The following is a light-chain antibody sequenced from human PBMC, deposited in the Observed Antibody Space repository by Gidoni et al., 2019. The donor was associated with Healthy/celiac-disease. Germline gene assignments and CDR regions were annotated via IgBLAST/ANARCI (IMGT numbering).Light chain of an antibody. V-gene: IGKV1-39*01. CDR1: QSISSY. Sequence: DNQMTQSPYSLSTSVGDRVTISCRASQSISSYLNWYQQKQGKAPKLLIDAASSLQSGVPSRFSGSGSGTVFTLTISILQPEFFAIYYCQQSYRAPLTFGGGTKVEIK. CDR3: QQSYRAPLT. J-gene: IGKJ4*01. CDR2: AAS.